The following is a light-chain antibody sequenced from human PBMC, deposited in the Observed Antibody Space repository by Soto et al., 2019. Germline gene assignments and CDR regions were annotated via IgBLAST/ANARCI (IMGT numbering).Light chain of an antibody. CDR2: GAS. CDR3: QQYDTSPPLT. Sequence: EIVLTQSPGTLSLSPGERATLSCRASQSVISNLAWYQQKPGQAPRLLIYGASSRATGTPDRFSGSGPGTDFTLTISRLEPEDFAVYYCQQYDTSPPLTFGGGTKVDIK. V-gene: IGKV3-20*01. J-gene: IGKJ4*01. CDR1: QSVISN.